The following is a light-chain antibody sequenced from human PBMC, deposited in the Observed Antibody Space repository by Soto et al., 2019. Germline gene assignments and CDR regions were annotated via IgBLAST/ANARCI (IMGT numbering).Light chain of an antibody. Sequence: QSVLTQPPSASGTPGQRVTISCSGSSSNIGTNTVNWYQQLPGTAPKLIIYSDNRRPSGVPDRFSGSKSGTSASLAISGVQSEDEADYYCTSFTSSSTWVFGGGTKLTVL. CDR2: SDN. V-gene: IGLV1-44*01. CDR3: TSFTSSSTWV. J-gene: IGLJ3*02. CDR1: SSNIGTNT.